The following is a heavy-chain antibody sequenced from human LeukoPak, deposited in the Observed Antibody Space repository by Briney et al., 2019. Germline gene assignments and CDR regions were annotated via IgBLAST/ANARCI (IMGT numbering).Heavy chain of an antibody. CDR2: IIPIFGTA. J-gene: IGHJ6*02. Sequence: SVKVSCKASGGTFSSYAISGVRQAPGQGLEWMGGIIPIFGTANYAQKFQGRVTITADESTSTAYMELSSLRSEDTAVYYCARGNPIAVAGTSGYYYGMDVWGQGTTVTVSS. D-gene: IGHD6-19*01. CDR3: ARGNPIAVAGTSGYYYGMDV. V-gene: IGHV1-69*13. CDR1: GGTFSSYA.